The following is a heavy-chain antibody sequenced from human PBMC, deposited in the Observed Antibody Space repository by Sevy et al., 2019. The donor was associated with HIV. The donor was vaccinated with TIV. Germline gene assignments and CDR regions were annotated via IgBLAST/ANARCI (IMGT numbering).Heavy chain of an antibody. D-gene: IGHD3-10*01. CDR3: ARASGPTVGAYFDS. CDR1: GYSFSTYF. V-gene: IGHV1-2*06. CDR2: ISPISGGT. J-gene: IGHJ4*02. Sequence: ASVKVSCKASGYSFSTYFLHWVRQAPGQGLEWMGRISPISGGTVYAQKFRGRVTMTRDTSSTTAYMELTRLKSDDTALYYCARASGPTVGAYFDSWGQGALVTVSS.